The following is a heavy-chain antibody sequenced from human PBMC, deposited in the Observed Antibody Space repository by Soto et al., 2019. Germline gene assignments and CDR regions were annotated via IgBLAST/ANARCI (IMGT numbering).Heavy chain of an antibody. V-gene: IGHV4-30-4*01. CDR3: ARDLWVEPELYYYGMDV. CDR2: IFYSGTT. CDR1: GDSISSAAYY. Sequence: SETLSLTCTVSGDSISSAAYYWSWIRQTPGKGLEWIGHIFYSGTTYYNPSLKSRLTISVDTSKNHFSLRLTSVTAADTAVYYCARDLWVEPELYYYGMDVWGQGTTVTVSS. D-gene: IGHD1-1*01. J-gene: IGHJ6*02.